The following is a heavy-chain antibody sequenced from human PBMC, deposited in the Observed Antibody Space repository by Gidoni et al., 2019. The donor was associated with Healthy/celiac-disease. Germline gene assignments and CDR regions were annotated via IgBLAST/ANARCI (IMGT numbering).Heavy chain of an antibody. J-gene: IGHJ3*02. D-gene: IGHD1-26*01. CDR2: IKQDGSEK. Sequence: EVQLVESGGGLVQPGGSLRLSCAASGFTFSSYWMSWVRQAPGKGLEWVANIKQDGSEKYYVDSVKGRFTISRDNAKNSLYLQMNSLRAEDTAVYYCARDRVGAQDDDAFDIWGQGTMVTVSS. CDR1: GFTFSSYW. V-gene: IGHV3-7*01. CDR3: ARDRVGAQDDDAFDI.